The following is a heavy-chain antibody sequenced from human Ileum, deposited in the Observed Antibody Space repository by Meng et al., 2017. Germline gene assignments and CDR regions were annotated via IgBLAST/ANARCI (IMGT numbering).Heavy chain of an antibody. CDR2: MYSSGNA. Sequence: VPLQESGPGLVKPSQTLSLTCTVSGGSVSDGDYYWSWVRQHPGKGLECIGHMYSSGNAYYNPSLKSRVSMSVDTSKNQFSVRLSSVTAADTAIYYCARVYYDSSGLNWFDSWGQGTLVTVSS. CDR3: ARVYYDSSGLNWFDS. J-gene: IGHJ5*01. D-gene: IGHD3-22*01. CDR1: GGSVSDGDYY. V-gene: IGHV4-31*03.